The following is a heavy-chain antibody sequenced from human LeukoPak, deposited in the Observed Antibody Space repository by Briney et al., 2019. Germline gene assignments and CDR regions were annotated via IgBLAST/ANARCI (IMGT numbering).Heavy chain of an antibody. J-gene: IGHJ6*03. Sequence: ASVKVSCKASGYTFTGYYMHWVRQAPGQGLEWMGWINPNSGGTNYAQKCQGRVTMTRDTSISTAYMELSRLRSDDTAVYYCARGEYSSSSGIIYCYYYYMDVWGKGTTVTVSS. CDR1: GYTFTGYY. CDR3: ARGEYSSSSGIIYCYYYYMDV. D-gene: IGHD6-6*01. CDR2: INPNSGGT. V-gene: IGHV1-2*02.